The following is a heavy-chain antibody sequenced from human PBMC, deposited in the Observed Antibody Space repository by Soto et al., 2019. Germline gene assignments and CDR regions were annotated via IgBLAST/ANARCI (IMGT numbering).Heavy chain of an antibody. CDR2: IYYSGST. D-gene: IGHD2-2*01. Sequence: PSETLSLTCTVSGGSISSGGYYWSWIRQHPGKGLEWIGYIYYSGSTYYNPSLKSRVTISVDTSKNQFSLKLSSVTAVDTAVYYCARVEEDVVVPAAALSNWFDPWGQGTLVTVT. CDR3: ARVEEDVVVPAAALSNWFDP. V-gene: IGHV4-31*03. CDR1: GGSISSGGYY. J-gene: IGHJ5*02.